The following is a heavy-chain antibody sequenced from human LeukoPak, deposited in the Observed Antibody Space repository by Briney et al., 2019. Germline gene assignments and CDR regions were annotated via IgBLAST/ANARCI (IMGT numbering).Heavy chain of an antibody. CDR2: IYPGDSDT. Sequence: GESLKISCRGSGYSFTSYWIGWVRQMPGKGLEWMGIIYPGDSDTRYSPSFQGQVTISADKSISTAYLQWSSLKASDTAMYYCALLSQGLNSRFYDFWSGYRVGYMDVWGKGTTVTVSS. D-gene: IGHD3-3*01. CDR3: ALLSQGLNSRFYDFWSGYRVGYMDV. J-gene: IGHJ6*03. V-gene: IGHV5-51*01. CDR1: GYSFTSYW.